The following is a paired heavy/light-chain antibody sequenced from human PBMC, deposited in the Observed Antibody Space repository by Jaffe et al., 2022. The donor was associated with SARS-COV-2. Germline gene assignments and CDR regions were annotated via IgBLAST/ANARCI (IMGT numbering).Heavy chain of an antibody. CDR3: ARGLGIDTDWYFDL. V-gene: IGHV3-33*01. CDR2: IWYDGSKK. D-gene: IGHD3-16*01. J-gene: IGHJ2*01. CDR1: GFMFSSYG. Sequence: QVQMVESGGGVVQPGRSLRLSCAASGFMFSSYGMHWVRQAPGKGLEWVAVIWYDGSKKYYADSVKGRFTISRDNSKNTVYLQMNSLRAEDTAVYYCARGLGIDTDWYFDLWGRGTLVTVSS.
Light chain of an antibody. Sequence: QSVLTQPPSASGTPGQRVTISCSGSSSNIGSNYVYWYQLLPGTAPKLLIYRNNQRPSGVPDRFSGSKSGTSASLAISGLRSEDEADYYCAAWDDSLSGVVFGGGTKLTVL. CDR1: SSNIGSNY. J-gene: IGLJ2*01. CDR3: AAWDDSLSGVV. V-gene: IGLV1-47*01. CDR2: RNN.